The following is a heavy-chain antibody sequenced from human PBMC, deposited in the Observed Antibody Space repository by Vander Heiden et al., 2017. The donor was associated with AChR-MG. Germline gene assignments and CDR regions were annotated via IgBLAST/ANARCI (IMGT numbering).Heavy chain of an antibody. Sequence: QVQLVPSAAEVKNPGSSVTVSCQASGCPFSSHAISWGRQAPGQGLEWMGGSMPSFGKANYEQKFQGRVTMTADKSTSTAYRELSSRRSEDTAVYYGARDSGWYPRHFWFDPWGQGTRGTVAS. CDR2: SMPSFGKA. J-gene: IGHJ5*02. CDR3: ARDSGWYPRHFWFDP. D-gene: IGHD6-19*01. CDR1: GCPFSSHA. V-gene: IGHV1-69*06.